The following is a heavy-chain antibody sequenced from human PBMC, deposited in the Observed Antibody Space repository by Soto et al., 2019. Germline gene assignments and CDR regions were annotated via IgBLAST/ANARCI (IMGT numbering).Heavy chain of an antibody. V-gene: IGHV1-69*06. CDR1: GGTFSSYA. Sequence: SVKVSCKASGGTFSSYAISWVRQAPGQGLEWMGGIIPIFGTANYAQKFQGRVTITADKSTSTAYMELSSLRSEDTAVYYCARSGGHMGIYYYYYGMDVWGQGTTVTVSS. J-gene: IGHJ6*02. D-gene: IGHD6-13*01. CDR3: ARSGGHMGIYYYYYGMDV. CDR2: IIPIFGTA.